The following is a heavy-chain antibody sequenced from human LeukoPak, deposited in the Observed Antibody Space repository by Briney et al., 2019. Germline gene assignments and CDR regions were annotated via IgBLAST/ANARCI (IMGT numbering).Heavy chain of an antibody. Sequence: ASVKVSCKASGYTFTGYYMHWVRQAPGQGLEWMGWINPNSGGTNYVQKFQGRVTMTRDTSISTGYMELSRLRYDDTAVYYCARESIVGATTLDYWGQGTLVTVSS. CDR3: ARESIVGATTLDY. CDR2: INPNSGGT. CDR1: GYTFTGYY. V-gene: IGHV1-2*02. D-gene: IGHD1-26*01. J-gene: IGHJ4*02.